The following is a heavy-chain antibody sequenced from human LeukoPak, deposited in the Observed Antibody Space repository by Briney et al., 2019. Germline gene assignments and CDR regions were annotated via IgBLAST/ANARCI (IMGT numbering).Heavy chain of an antibody. CDR3: ASIRLRSLGPFDP. D-gene: IGHD3-16*01. J-gene: IGHJ5*02. V-gene: IGHV4-59*01. CDR1: GGSISSYY. CDR2: IYYSGST. Sequence: SETLSLTCTVSGGSISSYYWSWIRQPPGKGLEWLGYIYYSGSTNYNPSLKSRVTISVDTSKNQFSLKLSSVTAADTAVYYCASIRLRSLGPFDPWGQGTLVTVSS.